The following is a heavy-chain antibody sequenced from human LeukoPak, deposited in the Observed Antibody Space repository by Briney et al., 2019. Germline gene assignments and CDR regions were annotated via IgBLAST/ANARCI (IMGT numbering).Heavy chain of an antibody. J-gene: IGHJ4*02. CDR2: ISGSGGST. D-gene: IGHD6-19*01. CDR1: GFTFSSYA. Sequence: GGSLRLSCAASGFTFSSYAMSWVRQAPGKGLEWVSAISGSGGSTYYADSAKGRFTISRDNSKNTLYLQMNSLRAEDTAVYYCARDSGSGWYQYFDYWGQGTLVTVSS. V-gene: IGHV3-23*01. CDR3: ARDSGSGWYQYFDY.